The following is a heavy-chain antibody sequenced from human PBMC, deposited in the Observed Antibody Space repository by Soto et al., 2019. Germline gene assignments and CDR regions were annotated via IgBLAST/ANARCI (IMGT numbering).Heavy chain of an antibody. CDR1: GGSISSGGYS. CDR2: IYHSGST. CDR3: ASSSGYDYYYGMDV. D-gene: IGHD5-12*01. Sequence: PSETLSLTCAVSGGSISSGGYSWSWIRQPPGKGLEWIGYIYHSGSTYYNPSLKSRVTISVDRFKNQFSLKLSSVTAADTAVYYCASSSGYDYYYGMDVWGQGTTVTVSS. V-gene: IGHV4-30-2*01. J-gene: IGHJ6*02.